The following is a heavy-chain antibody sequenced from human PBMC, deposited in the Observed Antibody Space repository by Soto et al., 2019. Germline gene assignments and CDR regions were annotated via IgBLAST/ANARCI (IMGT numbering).Heavy chain of an antibody. CDR2: INHSGST. CDR1: GGSFSGYY. V-gene: IGHV4-34*01. CDR3: ARIAARPIYYYYYYGMDV. Sequence: SETLSLTCAVYGGSFSGYYWSWIRQPPGKGLEWIGEINHSGSTNYNPSLKSRVTISVDTSKNQFSLKLSSVTAADTAVYYCARIAARPIYYYYYYGMDVWGQRTTVTVSS. J-gene: IGHJ6*02. D-gene: IGHD6-6*01.